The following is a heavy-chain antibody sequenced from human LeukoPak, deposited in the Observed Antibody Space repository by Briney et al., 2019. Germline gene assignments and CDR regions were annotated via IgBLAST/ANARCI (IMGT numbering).Heavy chain of an antibody. V-gene: IGHV5-10-1*01. CDR3: ARLHITIFGVVIRDYYYGMDV. Sequence: GESLKISCKGSGYSFTSYWISWVRQMPGKGLEWMGRIDPSDSYTSYSPSFQGHVTISADKSISTAYLQWSSLKASDTAMYYCARLHITIFGVVIRDYYYGMDVWGQGTTVTVSS. CDR1: GYSFTSYW. J-gene: IGHJ6*02. CDR2: IDPSDSYT. D-gene: IGHD3-3*01.